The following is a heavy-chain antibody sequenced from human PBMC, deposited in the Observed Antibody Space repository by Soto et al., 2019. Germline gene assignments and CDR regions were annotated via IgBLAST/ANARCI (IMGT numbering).Heavy chain of an antibody. CDR1: GGSISSYY. J-gene: IGHJ3*02. CDR2: IYYSGST. CDR3: ARVSYYYGSGRAFDI. D-gene: IGHD3-10*01. Sequence: PSETLSLTCTVSGGSISSYYWSWIRQPPGKGLEWIGYIYYSGSTNYNPSLKSRVTISVDTSKNQFSLKLSSVTAADTAVYYCARVSYYYGSGRAFDIWGQGTMVTVSS. V-gene: IGHV4-59*01.